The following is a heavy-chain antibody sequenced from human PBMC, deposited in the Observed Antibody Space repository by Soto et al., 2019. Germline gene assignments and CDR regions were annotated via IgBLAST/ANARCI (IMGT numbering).Heavy chain of an antibody. Sequence: SETLSLTCTVSGGSISSSSYYWGWIRQPPGKGLEWIGSIYYSGSTYYNPSLKSRVTISVDTSKNQFSLKLSSVTAADTAVYYCASRIENYDILTGYYRRGWGYWGQGTLVTVSS. CDR1: GGSISSSSYY. CDR2: IYYSGST. D-gene: IGHD3-9*01. J-gene: IGHJ4*02. V-gene: IGHV4-39*01. CDR3: ASRIENYDILTGYYRRGWGY.